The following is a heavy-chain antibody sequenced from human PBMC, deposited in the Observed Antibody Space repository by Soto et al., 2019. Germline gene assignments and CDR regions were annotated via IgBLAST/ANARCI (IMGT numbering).Heavy chain of an antibody. V-gene: IGHV1-69*06. Sequence: SVKVTCKDSGGTFSSYAISWVRQAPGQGLEWMGGIIPIFGTANYAQKFQGRVTITADKSTSTAYMELSSLRSEDAAVYYCARSIAARGDYYYGMDVWGQGTTVTVSS. CDR2: IIPIFGTA. J-gene: IGHJ6*02. D-gene: IGHD6-6*01. CDR1: GGTFSSYA. CDR3: ARSIAARGDYYYGMDV.